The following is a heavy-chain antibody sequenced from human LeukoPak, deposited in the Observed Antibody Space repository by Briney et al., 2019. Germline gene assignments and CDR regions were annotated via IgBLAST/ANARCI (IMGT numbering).Heavy chain of an antibody. Sequence: GGPLRLSCAASGFTFSSYSMNWVRQAPGKGLEWVSSISSSSSYIYYADSVKGRFTISRDNAKNSLYLQMNSLRAEDTAVYYCARALVISTHFDYWGQGTLVTVSS. D-gene: IGHD2-21*01. V-gene: IGHV3-21*01. CDR2: ISSSSSYI. CDR3: ARALVISTHFDY. CDR1: GFTFSSYS. J-gene: IGHJ4*02.